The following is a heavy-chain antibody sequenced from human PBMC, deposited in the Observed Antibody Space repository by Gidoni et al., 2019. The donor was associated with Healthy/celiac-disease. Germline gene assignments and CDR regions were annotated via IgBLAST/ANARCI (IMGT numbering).Heavy chain of an antibody. Sequence: EVQLVESGGGLVQPGGSLRLSCAASGFTFSSYEMNWVRQAPGKGLEWVSYSSSSGSTIYYADSVKGRFTISRDNAKNSLYLQMNSLRAEDTAVYYCASLDPAHAFDIWGQGTMVTVSS. CDR1: GFTFSSYE. D-gene: IGHD3-3*01. J-gene: IGHJ3*02. CDR2: SSSSGSTI. V-gene: IGHV3-48*03. CDR3: ASLDPAHAFDI.